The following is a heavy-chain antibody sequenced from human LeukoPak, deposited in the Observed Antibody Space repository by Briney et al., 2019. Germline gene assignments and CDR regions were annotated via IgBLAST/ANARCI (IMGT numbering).Heavy chain of an antibody. CDR1: GYTFTSYY. CDR2: INPSGGST. CDR3: ATDLIVVVPATYFDY. J-gene: IGHJ4*02. D-gene: IGHD2-2*01. Sequence: ASVKVSCKASGYTFTSYYMHWVRQAPGQGLEWMGIINPSGGSTSYAQKFQGRVTMTRDTSTSTVYMELSSLRSEDTAVYYCATDLIVVVPATYFDYWGQGTLVTVSS. V-gene: IGHV1-46*01.